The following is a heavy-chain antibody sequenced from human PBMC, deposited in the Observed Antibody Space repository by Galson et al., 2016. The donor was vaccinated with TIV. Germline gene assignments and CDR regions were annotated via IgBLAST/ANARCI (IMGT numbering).Heavy chain of an antibody. Sequence: QSGAEVKKPGESLTISCKTSGYRFTNSWISWVHHVPGKGREWVGRISPSDGYTNYGPSFQGHVTISTDKSISTSYLQWSSLTASDSAIYYCARQTPLTDAFDIWGPGTLVSVSS. V-gene: IGHV5-10-1*01. CDR1: GYRFTNSW. J-gene: IGHJ3*02. D-gene: IGHD1-14*01. CDR2: ISPSDGYT. CDR3: ARQTPLTDAFDI.